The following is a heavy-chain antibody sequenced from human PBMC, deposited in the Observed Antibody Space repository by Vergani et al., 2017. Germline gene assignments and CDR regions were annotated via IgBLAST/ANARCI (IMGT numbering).Heavy chain of an antibody. D-gene: IGHD4-11*01. V-gene: IGHV4-34*01. Sequence: QVQLQQWGGGLLKPSETLSLTCVVNGASFTSYHWTWIRQSPGEGLEWVGDIDHTGRPDYNPSLKSRLTMSVDKSRNQFSLTLNSVTATDTAIYFCARVNTETNGHLYYYYYMEVWGQGTAVTVS. J-gene: IGHJ6*03. CDR3: ARVNTETNGHLYYYYYMEV. CDR2: IDHTGRP. CDR1: GASFTSYH.